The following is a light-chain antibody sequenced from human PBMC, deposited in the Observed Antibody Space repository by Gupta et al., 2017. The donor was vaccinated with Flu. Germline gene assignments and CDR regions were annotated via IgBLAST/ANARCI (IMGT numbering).Light chain of an antibody. CDR2: DVS. J-gene: IGLJ3*02. CDR3: SSYTSTSSLV. CDR1: NNDIGGYDF. V-gene: IGLV2-14*01. Sequence: QSALTQPAPVSGSPGQSITISCTGTNNDIGGYDFVSWYRHHPGKAPKLIIYDVSSRPSDVSDRFSGSKSGDAAYLTISVLQTEDEGVYYCSSYTSTSSLVFGGGTKVTVL.